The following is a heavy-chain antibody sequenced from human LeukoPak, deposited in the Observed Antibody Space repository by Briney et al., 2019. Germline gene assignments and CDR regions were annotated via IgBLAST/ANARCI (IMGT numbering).Heavy chain of an antibody. CDR1: GFTFSSYD. V-gene: IGHV3-23*01. D-gene: IGHD7-27*01. CDR2: ISGNGGST. CDR3: AKDFNWGCDH. J-gene: IGHJ5*02. Sequence: PGGSLRLSCAASGFTFSSYDMNWVRQAPGKGPEWVSGISGNGGSTYYAGSVKGRVTISRDNSKNTLYLQMNSLRDEDTAVYYCAKDFNWGCDHWGQGILVTVSS.